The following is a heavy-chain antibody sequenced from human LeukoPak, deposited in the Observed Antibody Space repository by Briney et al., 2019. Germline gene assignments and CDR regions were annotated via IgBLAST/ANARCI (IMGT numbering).Heavy chain of an antibody. Sequence: PGGSLRLSCAASRFNFNSFVMGWVRQPPGKGLEGVSSISTSSGYIFYADSLKGRVTISRDNAKNSLYLQMNSLRAEDTAVYYCARAWLRVAAIYYMDVWGKGTTVTVSS. V-gene: IGHV3-21*06. D-gene: IGHD1-26*01. J-gene: IGHJ6*03. CDR2: ISTSSGYI. CDR3: ARAWLRVAAIYYMDV. CDR1: RFNFNSFV.